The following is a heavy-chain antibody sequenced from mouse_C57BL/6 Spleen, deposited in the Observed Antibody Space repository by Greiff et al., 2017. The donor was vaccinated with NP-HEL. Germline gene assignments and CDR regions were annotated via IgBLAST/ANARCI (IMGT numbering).Heavy chain of an antibody. CDR3: ARLLLQGAMDD. CDR2: ISNLAYSI. CDR1: GFTFSDYG. J-gene: IGHJ4*01. D-gene: IGHD2-3*01. Sequence: EVQLVESGGGLVQPGGSLKLSCAASGFTFSDYGMAWVRQAPRKGPEWVAFISNLAYSIYYADTVTGRFTISRENAKNTLYLEMSSLRSEDTAMYYCARLLLQGAMDDWGQGTSVTVSS. V-gene: IGHV5-15*01.